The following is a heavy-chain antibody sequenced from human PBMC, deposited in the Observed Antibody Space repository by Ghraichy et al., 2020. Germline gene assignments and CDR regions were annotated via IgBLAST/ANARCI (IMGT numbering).Heavy chain of an antibody. Sequence: SVKVSCKASGRTFRDYAISWVRQAPGHGLEWMGGIIPIFGTSDYAQILQGRVTITADESTSTAYMELSSLRSEDTAIYYCATSGGYSYGLHPFDYWGPGTLVTVSS. CDR3: ATSGGYSYGLHPFDY. J-gene: IGHJ4*02. D-gene: IGHD5-18*01. V-gene: IGHV1-69*13. CDR1: GRTFRDYA. CDR2: IIPIFGTS.